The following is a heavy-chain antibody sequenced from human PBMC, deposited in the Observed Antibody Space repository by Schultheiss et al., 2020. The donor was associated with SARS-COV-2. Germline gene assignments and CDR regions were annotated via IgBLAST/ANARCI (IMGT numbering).Heavy chain of an antibody. V-gene: IGHV3-30*04. CDR3: ASSGSTVAGTQLDY. Sequence: GGSLRLSCAASGFTFSSYAMHWVRQAPGKGLEWVAVISYDGSNKYYADSVKGRFTISRDNSKNTLYLQMNSLRAEDTAVYYCASSGSTVAGTQLDYWGQGTLVTVSS. J-gene: IGHJ4*02. D-gene: IGHD6-19*01. CDR1: GFTFSSYA. CDR2: ISYDGSNK.